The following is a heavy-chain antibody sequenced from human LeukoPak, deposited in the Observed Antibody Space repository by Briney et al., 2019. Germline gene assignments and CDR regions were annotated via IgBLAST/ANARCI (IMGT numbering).Heavy chain of an antibody. V-gene: IGHV3-74*01. CDR2: INTDGSST. Sequence: GGSLRLSCAASGFTLSNAWMSWVRHPPGKGLEWVGRINTDGSSTNYADSVKGRFTISRDNAMNTLYLQMNNLRAEDTAVYYCAKDGGGTDFDYWGQGTLVTVSS. D-gene: IGHD1-26*01. CDR3: AKDGGGTDFDY. J-gene: IGHJ4*02. CDR1: GFTLSNAW.